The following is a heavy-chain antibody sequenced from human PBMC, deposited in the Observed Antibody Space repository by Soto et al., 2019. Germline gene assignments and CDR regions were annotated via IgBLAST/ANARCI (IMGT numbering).Heavy chain of an antibody. J-gene: IGHJ6*02. V-gene: IGHV3-11*06. CDR3: AKEPRGWYLGGYYYGMDV. D-gene: IGHD6-19*01. CDR1: GFTFSDDY. Sequence: LTLSRAASGFTFSDDYMSWLRQAPWKGLEWVSHISSSSSYTNYADSVKGRFTISRDHAKKTLYLQMNSLRAGDTAVYYCAKEPRGWYLGGYYYGMDVWGQGTTVTVS. CDR2: ISSSSSYT.